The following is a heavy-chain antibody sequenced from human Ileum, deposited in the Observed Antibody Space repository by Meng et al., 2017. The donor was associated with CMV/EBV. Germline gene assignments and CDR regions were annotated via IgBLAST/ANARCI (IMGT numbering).Heavy chain of an antibody. CDR2: IRTDGSNK. V-gene: IGHV3-30*02. J-gene: IGHJ4*02. Sequence: GKSLQISCAASGFTFSSYAMHWFRQTPGKGLEWVPFIRTDGSNKYYADSVKGRFTVSRDNSKNTLYLQMNTLRVEDTAVYYCAKASWGSFEYWGQGTLVTVSS. CDR3: AKASWGSFEY. D-gene: IGHD7-27*01. CDR1: GFTFSSYA.